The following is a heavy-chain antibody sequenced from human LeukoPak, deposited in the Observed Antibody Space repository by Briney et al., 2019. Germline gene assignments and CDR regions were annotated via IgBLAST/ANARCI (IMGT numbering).Heavy chain of an antibody. D-gene: IGHD3-22*01. J-gene: IGHJ4*02. V-gene: IGHV4-34*01. CDR1: GGSFSGYY. Sequence: SETLSLTCAVYGGSFSGYYWSWIRQPPGKGLEWIGEINHSGSTNYNPSLKSRVTISVDTSKNQFSLKLSSVTAADTAVYYCARGVVVITRHLDYWGQGTLVTVSS. CDR3: ARGVVVITRHLDY. CDR2: INHSGST.